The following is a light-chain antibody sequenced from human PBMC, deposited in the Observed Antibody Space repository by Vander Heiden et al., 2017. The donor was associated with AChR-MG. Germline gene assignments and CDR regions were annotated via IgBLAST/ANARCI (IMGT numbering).Light chain of an antibody. CDR2: DVS. V-gene: IGLV2-11*02. CDR3: CSYADKYTVL. CDR1: SSDVGVYHY. J-gene: IGLJ2*01. Sequence: QSALTQPRAVPGSPGQSVTISCTGTSSDVGVYHYVSGYQQRAGKARKLMIYDVSKRPSGVPDRFSGSKSGNTASLTISGLQAEDEADYYCCSYADKYTVLFGGGTKLTVL.